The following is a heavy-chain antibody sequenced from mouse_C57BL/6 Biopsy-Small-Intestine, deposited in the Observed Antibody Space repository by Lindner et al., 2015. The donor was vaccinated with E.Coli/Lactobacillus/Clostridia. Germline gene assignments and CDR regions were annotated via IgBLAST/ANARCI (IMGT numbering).Heavy chain of an antibody. CDR1: RNTFTDYY. CDR2: INPYNGGP. CDR3: ATSGNLGYAGWLAY. Sequence: VQLQESGPVLVKPGASVKMSCKAVRNTFTDYYMNWVKQSHGKSLEWIGLINPYNGGPSYSQKFQGKATLTVDKSSSTVYMELNSLTSEDSAVYYCATSGNLGYAGWLAYWGQGTLVTVSA. D-gene: IGHD3-2*02. J-gene: IGHJ3*01. V-gene: IGHV1-19*01.